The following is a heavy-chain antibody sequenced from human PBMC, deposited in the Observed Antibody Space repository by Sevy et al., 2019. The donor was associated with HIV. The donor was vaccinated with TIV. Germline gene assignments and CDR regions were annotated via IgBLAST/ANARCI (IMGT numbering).Heavy chain of an antibody. V-gene: IGHV1-69*13. J-gene: IGHJ6*02. CDR2: IIPIFGTA. CDR3: ARDRGFSSTSEYGMDV. CDR1: GGTFSKYA. Sequence: ASVKVSCKASGGTFSKYAITWVRQAPGQGLEWMGGIIPIFGTANYAQKFQGRVTITADESTSTAYMELSSLRSEDTAVYYCARDRGFSSTSEYGMDVWGQGTTVSVSS. D-gene: IGHD2-2*01.